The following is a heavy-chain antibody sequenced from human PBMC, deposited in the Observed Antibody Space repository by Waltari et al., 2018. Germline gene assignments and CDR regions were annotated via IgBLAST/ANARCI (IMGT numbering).Heavy chain of an antibody. Sequence: EVQLVESGGGLIQTGGSLTLSCAPSGLTVTPNYMSWVRQAPGKGREWFALISNDGRTYDADSVKGRFTISRDNSNNMLYLHMNTLRVEDTAVYYCAKDWYVPWGVPDGWGKGTTVIVSS. D-gene: IGHD3-10*01. CDR2: ISNDGRT. J-gene: IGHJ6*04. CDR1: GLTVTPNY. CDR3: AKDWYVPWGVPDG. V-gene: IGHV3-53*01.